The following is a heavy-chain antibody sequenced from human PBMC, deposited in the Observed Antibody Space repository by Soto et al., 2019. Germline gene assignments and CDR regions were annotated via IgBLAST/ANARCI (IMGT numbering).Heavy chain of an antibody. CDR3: ARGGPHGPIIVGAPDAFDI. Sequence: SVKVSCKASGGTFSSYAISWVRQAPGQGLEWMGGIIPIFGTANYAQKFQGRVTITADESTSTAYMELSSLRSEDTAVYYCARGGPHGPIIVGAPDAFDIWGQGTMVTGSS. J-gene: IGHJ3*02. V-gene: IGHV1-69*13. CDR1: GGTFSSYA. CDR2: IIPIFGTA. D-gene: IGHD1-26*01.